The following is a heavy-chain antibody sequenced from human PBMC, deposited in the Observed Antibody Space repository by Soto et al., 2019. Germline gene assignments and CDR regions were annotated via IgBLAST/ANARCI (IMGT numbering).Heavy chain of an antibody. D-gene: IGHD6-13*01. CDR3: ARVPAAGTFDWLDP. CDR1: GYTFTGYY. J-gene: IGHJ5*02. Sequence: ASVKVSCKASGYTFTGYYMHWVRQAPGQGLEWMGWINPNSGGTNYAQKFQGWVTMTRDTSISTAYMELSRLRSDDTAVYYCARVPAAGTFDWLDPWGQGTLVTVSS. V-gene: IGHV1-2*04. CDR2: INPNSGGT.